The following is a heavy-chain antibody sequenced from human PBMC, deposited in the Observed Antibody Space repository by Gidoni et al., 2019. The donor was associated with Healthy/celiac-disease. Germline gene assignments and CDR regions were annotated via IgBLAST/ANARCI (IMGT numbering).Heavy chain of an antibody. CDR2: ISSSSRTI. Sequence: EVQLVESGGGLVQPGGSLRLSCAASGFTFSSYSMNWVRQATGKGLEWVSYISSSSRTIYYADSVKGRFTISRDNAKNSLYLQMNSLRDEDTAVYYCARVPRWGFYFDYWGQGTLVTVSS. D-gene: IGHD3-16*01. CDR3: ARVPRWGFYFDY. CDR1: GFTFSSYS. J-gene: IGHJ4*02. V-gene: IGHV3-48*02.